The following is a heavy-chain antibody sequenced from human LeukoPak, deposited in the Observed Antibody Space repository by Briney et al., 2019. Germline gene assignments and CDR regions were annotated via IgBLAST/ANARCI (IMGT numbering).Heavy chain of an antibody. V-gene: IGHV1-69*05. D-gene: IGHD3-16*01. CDR3: AGRYDYVWGSLDY. CDR2: IIPIFGTA. J-gene: IGHJ4*02. CDR1: GGTFSSYA. Sequence: ASVKVSCKASGGTFSSYAISWVRQAPGQGLERMGGIIPIFGTANYAQKFQGRVTITTDESTSTAYMELSSLRSEDTAVYYCAGRYDYVWGSLDYWGQGTLVTVSS.